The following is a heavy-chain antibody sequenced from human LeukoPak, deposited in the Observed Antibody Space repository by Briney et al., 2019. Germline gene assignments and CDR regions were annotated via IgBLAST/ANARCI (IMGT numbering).Heavy chain of an antibody. CDR1: GDSIRSDGYY. V-gene: IGHV4-31*03. J-gene: IGHJ4*02. D-gene: IGHD6-13*01. CDR2: IYYSGST. CDR3: ARLPPGSSWFDY. Sequence: SETLSLTCTVSGDSIRSDGYYWGWIRQYPGKGLEWIGYIYYSGSTYYSPSLKGRVSISLDTSKRHFSLRLSSVTAADTAVYYCARLPPGSSWFDYWGQGTLVTVSS.